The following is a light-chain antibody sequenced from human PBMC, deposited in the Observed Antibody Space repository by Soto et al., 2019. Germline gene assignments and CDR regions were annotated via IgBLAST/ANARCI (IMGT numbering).Light chain of an antibody. CDR2: AAD. Sequence: DIQMTQSPSSLSASVGDTVTITCRASQSISTYLTWYQQKPGKAPKLLIYAADTLQSGVPSRFSGSGSGTDFTLTISSLQPEDFAAYYCQQCYDMPWTFGQGTKVEIK. J-gene: IGKJ1*01. CDR1: QSISTY. V-gene: IGKV1-39*01. CDR3: QQCYDMPWT.